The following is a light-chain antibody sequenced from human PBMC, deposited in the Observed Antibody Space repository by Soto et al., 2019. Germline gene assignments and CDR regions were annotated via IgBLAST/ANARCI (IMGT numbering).Light chain of an antibody. CDR3: QQYGSSGR. CDR2: GAS. V-gene: IGKV3-20*01. CDR1: QSVSNNY. Sequence: EIVFTKSPGTLCLCPGEGATLSCRASQSVSNNYLAWYQQKPGQAPRLLIYGASNRATGIPDRFSGSGSGTDFTLTFSRLEPEDFAVYYCQQYGSSGRFCQGTKVDIK. J-gene: IGKJ1*01.